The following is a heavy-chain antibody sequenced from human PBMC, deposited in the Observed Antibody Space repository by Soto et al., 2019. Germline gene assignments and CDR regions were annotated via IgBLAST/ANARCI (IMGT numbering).Heavy chain of an antibody. D-gene: IGHD3-3*01. CDR3: ATLRLNYYYYYMDV. J-gene: IGHJ6*03. V-gene: IGHV1-24*01. Sequence: WAQHENGKGLEWMGGFDPEDGETIYAQKFQGRVTMTEDTSTDTAYMELSSLRSEDTAVYYCATLRLNYYYYYMDVWGKGTTVTVSS. CDR2: FDPEDGET.